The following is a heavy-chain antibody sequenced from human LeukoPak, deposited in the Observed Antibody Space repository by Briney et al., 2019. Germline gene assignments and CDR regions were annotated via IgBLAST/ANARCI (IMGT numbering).Heavy chain of an antibody. D-gene: IGHD6-13*01. V-gene: IGHV3-30*04. CDR3: ASLAYSSSPRDAFDI. CDR1: GFTFSSYA. CDR2: ISYDGSNK. Sequence: GGSLRLSCAASGFTFSSYAMHWVRQAPGKGLEWVAVISYDGSNKYYADSVKGRFTISRDNSKNTLYLQMNSLRAEDTAVYYCASLAYSSSPRDAFDIWGQGTMVTVSS. J-gene: IGHJ3*02.